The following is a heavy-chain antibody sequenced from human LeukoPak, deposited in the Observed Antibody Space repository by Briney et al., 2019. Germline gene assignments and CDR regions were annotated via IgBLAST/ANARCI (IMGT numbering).Heavy chain of an antibody. Sequence: PGGSLRLSCAASGFTFSSYAMNWVRQAPGKGLERVSGISGSVGSTYFGDSVKGRFTISRDNSKNTLDLQMNSLRVEDTAVYYCANSDYWGQGTLVTVSS. V-gene: IGHV3-23*01. CDR2: ISGSVGST. CDR1: GFTFSSYA. J-gene: IGHJ4*02. CDR3: ANSDY.